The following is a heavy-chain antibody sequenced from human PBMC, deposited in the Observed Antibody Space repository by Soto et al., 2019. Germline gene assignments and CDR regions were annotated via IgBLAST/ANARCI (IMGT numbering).Heavy chain of an antibody. D-gene: IGHD6-6*01. CDR1: GYSFTSYW. Sequence: GESLKISCKGSGYSFTSYWISWVRQMPGKGLEWMGRIDPSDSYTNYSPSFQGHVTISADKSISTAYLQWSSLKAPDTAMYYCASVPSSRYYYGMDVWGQGTTVTVSS. V-gene: IGHV5-10-1*01. CDR3: ASVPSSRYYYGMDV. CDR2: IDPSDSYT. J-gene: IGHJ6*02.